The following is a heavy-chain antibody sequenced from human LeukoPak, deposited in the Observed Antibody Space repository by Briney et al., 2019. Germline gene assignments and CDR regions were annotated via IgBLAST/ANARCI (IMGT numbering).Heavy chain of an antibody. CDR3: ARDRMDIVATLFDY. Sequence: ASVKVSCKASGYTFTSYAMNWVQQAPGQGLEWMGWINTNTGNPTYAQGFTGRFVFSLDTSVSTAYLQISSLKAEDTAVYYCARDRMDIVATLFDYWGQGTLVTVSS. CDR1: GYTFTSYA. V-gene: IGHV7-4-1*02. J-gene: IGHJ4*02. CDR2: INTNTGNP. D-gene: IGHD5-12*01.